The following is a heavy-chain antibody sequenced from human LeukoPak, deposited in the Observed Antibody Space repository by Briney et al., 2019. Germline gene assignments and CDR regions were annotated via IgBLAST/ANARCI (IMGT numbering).Heavy chain of an antibody. D-gene: IGHD3-22*01. CDR2: IYTSGST. V-gene: IGHV4-61*02. CDR1: GGSITSSYY. J-gene: IGHJ3*02. Sequence: SKTLSLTCTVSGGSITSSYYWSWIRQPAGKGLEWIGRIYTSGSTNCNPSLKGRVTISVDTSKNQFSLKLSSVTAADTAVYYCARRLGYDSSGYYYPTDAFDIWGQGTMVTVSS. CDR3: ARRLGYDSSGYYYPTDAFDI.